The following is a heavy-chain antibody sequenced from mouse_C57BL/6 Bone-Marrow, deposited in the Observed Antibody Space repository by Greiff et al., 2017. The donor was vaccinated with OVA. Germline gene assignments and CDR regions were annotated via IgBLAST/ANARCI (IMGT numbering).Heavy chain of an antibody. V-gene: IGHV1-59*01. CDR1: GYTFTSYW. J-gene: IGHJ1*03. Sequence: QQPGAELVRPGTSVKLSCKASGYTFTSYWMHWVKQRPGQGLEWIGVIDPSDSYTNYNQKFKGKATLTVDTSSSTAYMQLSSLTSEDSAVYYCARFYAGYFDVWGTGTTVTVSS. D-gene: IGHD2-12*01. CDR3: ARFYAGYFDV. CDR2: IDPSDSYT.